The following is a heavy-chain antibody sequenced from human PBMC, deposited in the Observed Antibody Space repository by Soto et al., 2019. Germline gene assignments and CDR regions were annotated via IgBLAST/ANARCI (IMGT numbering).Heavy chain of an antibody. V-gene: IGHV3-23*01. CDR3: AKVGDAAGTTYFDY. D-gene: IGHD1-7*01. Sequence: GGSLRLSCAASGFTFSSYVMSWVRQAPGKGLEWVSAISGSGGSTYYADSVKGRFTISRDNSKNTLYLQMNSLRAEDTAVYYCAKVGDAAGTTYFDYWGQGTLVTVSS. J-gene: IGHJ4*02. CDR2: ISGSGGST. CDR1: GFTFSSYV.